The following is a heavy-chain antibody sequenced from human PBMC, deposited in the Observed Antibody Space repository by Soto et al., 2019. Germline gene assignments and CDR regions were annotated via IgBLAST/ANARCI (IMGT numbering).Heavy chain of an antibody. V-gene: IGHV4-28*01. J-gene: IGHJ5*02. CDR3: ARLYYFASGSYESWFDP. CDR1: GYSISSSNW. D-gene: IGHD3-10*01. CDR2: IYYSGST. Sequence: QVQLQESGPGLVKPSDTLSLTCAVSGYSISSSNWWGWIRQPPGKGLEWIGYIYYSGSTYYNPSLTSRVTMSVXXSXDXXSLKLSSVTAVDTAVYYCARLYYFASGSYESWFDPWGQGTLVTVSS.